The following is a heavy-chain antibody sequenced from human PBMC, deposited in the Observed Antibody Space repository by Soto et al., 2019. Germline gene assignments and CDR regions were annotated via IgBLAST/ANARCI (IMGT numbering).Heavy chain of an antibody. V-gene: IGHV3-66*01. CDR1: GFTVSSSY. D-gene: IGHD6-6*01. CDR3: AREFRDGSNTRLAFDA. CDR2: MYAGGTT. J-gene: IGHJ5*02. Sequence: EMQLVQSGEGLVQPGGSLRLSCAASGFTVSSSYMTWVRHVPGKGLEWVSVMYAGGTTYYANSVKGRFTFSRDNSKNMMYLQMNNLRAEDTAMYYCAREFRDGSNTRLAFDAWGQRTLVTVSS.